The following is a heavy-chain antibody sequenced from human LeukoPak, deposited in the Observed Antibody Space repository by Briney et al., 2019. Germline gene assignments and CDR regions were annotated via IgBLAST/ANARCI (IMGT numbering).Heavy chain of an antibody. D-gene: IGHD2-15*01. J-gene: IGHJ3*02. Sequence: GGSLRLSCTGSGFIFSRYEMNWVRQAPGKGLEWVSYISSSSSTIYYADSVKGRFTISRDNAKNSLYLQMNSLRAEDTAVYYCARDSGRNAFDIWGQGTMVTVSS. CDR1: GFIFSRYE. V-gene: IGHV3-48*01. CDR2: ISSSSSTI. CDR3: ARDSGRNAFDI.